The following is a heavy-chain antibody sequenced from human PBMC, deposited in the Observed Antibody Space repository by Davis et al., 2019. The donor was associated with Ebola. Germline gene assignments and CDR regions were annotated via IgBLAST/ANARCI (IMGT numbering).Heavy chain of an antibody. CDR3: TGTLIAAAGRGDY. CDR2: ISSSSSYI. Sequence: GGSLRLSCAASGFTFSSYSMNWVRQAPGKGLEWVSSISSSSSYIYYADSVKGRFTISRDNAKNSPYLQMNSLKTEDTAVYYCTGTLIAAAGRGDYWGQGTLVTVSS. D-gene: IGHD6-13*01. J-gene: IGHJ4*02. V-gene: IGHV3-21*04. CDR1: GFTFSSYS.